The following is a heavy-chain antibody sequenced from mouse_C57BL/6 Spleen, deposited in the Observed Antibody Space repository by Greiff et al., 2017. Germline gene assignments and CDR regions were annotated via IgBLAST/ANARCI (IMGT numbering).Heavy chain of an antibody. V-gene: IGHV1-64*01. CDR3: ARPRPDRSTVVDYYAMDY. CDR1: GYTFTSYW. J-gene: IGHJ4*01. Sequence: QVQLQQPGAELVKPGASVKLSCKASGYTFTSYWMHWVKQRPGQGLEWIGMIHPNSGSTNYNEKFKSQSTLTVDKSSSTAYMQLSSLTSEDSAVYYCARPRPDRSTVVDYYAMDYWGQGTSVTVSS. CDR2: IHPNSGST. D-gene: IGHD1-1*01.